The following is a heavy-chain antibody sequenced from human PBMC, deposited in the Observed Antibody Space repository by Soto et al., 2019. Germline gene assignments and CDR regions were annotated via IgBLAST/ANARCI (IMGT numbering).Heavy chain of an antibody. CDR2: INPNGAGT. Sequence: ASVKVSCKASGYTFISYYIHWVRQAPGQGLEWMGIINPNGAGTTYAQKFQGRVTMTTDTSTSTIYMELSSLRSEDTAVYYCARAWNVIEYWGQGTLVTVSS. J-gene: IGHJ4*02. CDR1: GYTFISYY. D-gene: IGHD1-1*01. CDR3: ARAWNVIEY. V-gene: IGHV1-46*01.